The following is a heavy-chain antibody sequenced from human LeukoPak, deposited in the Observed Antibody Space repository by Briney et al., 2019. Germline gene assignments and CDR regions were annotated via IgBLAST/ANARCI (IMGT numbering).Heavy chain of an antibody. J-gene: IGHJ6*02. CDR1: EYTFTRYY. D-gene: IGHD6-6*01. Sequence: GASVTVSCTASEYTFTRYYMHWVRQAPGQGLEWMGWINPNSGGTNYAQKFQGRVTMTRDTSISTAYMELSRLRSDDTAVYYCARAASIAARYYYYYGMDVWGQGTTVTVSS. CDR3: ARAASIAARYYYYYGMDV. V-gene: IGHV1-2*02. CDR2: INPNSGGT.